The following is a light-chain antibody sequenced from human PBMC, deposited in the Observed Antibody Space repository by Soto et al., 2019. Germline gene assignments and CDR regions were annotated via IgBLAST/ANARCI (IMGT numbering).Light chain of an antibody. CDR3: AAWDDSLNGYV. J-gene: IGLJ1*01. V-gene: IGLV1-44*01. Sequence: QSVLTQAPSASETPGQRVTISCYGRSSNIGRNSISWYQQFPGTAPKLLIYNTNQRPAGVPDRFSGSKSGTSASLAIRGLQSDDEADYYCAAWDDSLNGYVFGTGTKLTVL. CDR2: NTN. CDR1: SSNIGRNS.